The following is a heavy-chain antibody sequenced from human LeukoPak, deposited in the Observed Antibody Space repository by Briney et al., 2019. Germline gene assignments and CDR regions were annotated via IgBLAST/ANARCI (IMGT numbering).Heavy chain of an antibody. D-gene: IGHD2-15*01. J-gene: IGHJ5*02. CDR1: GFTFSSYG. V-gene: IGHV3-7*03. CDR2: IKPDGSEK. CDR3: ARILA. Sequence: GGSLRLSCAASGFTFSSYGMNWVRQAPGKGPEWVANIKPDGSEKYYVDSVKGRFTISRDNAKNSLYLQMDSLRAEDTAVYYCARILAWGQGTLVTVSS.